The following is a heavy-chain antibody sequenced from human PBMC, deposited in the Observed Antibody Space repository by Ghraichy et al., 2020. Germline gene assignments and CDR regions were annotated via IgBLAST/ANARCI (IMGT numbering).Heavy chain of an antibody. Sequence: SETLSLTCTVSGGSVSSGSYYWSWIRQPPGKGLEWIGYIYYSGSTNYNPSLKSRVTISVDTSKNQFSLKLSSVTAADTAVYYCARVPVVRGYSYGLGEYAFDIWGQGTMVTVSS. CDR3: ARVPVVRGYSYGLGEYAFDI. CDR2: IYYSGST. D-gene: IGHD5-18*01. J-gene: IGHJ3*02. CDR1: GGSVSSGSYY. V-gene: IGHV4-61*01.